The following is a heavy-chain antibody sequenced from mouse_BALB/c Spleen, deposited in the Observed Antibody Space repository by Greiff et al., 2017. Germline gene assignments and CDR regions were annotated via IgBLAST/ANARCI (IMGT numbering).Heavy chain of an antibody. CDR3: TRKETYYRGQDDMDY. CDR2: IYPGNSDT. Sequence: VQLQQSGTVLARPGASVKMSCKASGYTFTSYWMHWVKQRPGQGLEWIGAIYPGNSDTSYNQKFKGKATLTAVTSTSAAYMELSSLTNEDSAVYYWTRKETYYRGQDDMDYWGQGTSVTVSS. CDR1: GYTFTSYW. V-gene: IGHV1-5*01. D-gene: IGHD1-1*01. J-gene: IGHJ4*01.